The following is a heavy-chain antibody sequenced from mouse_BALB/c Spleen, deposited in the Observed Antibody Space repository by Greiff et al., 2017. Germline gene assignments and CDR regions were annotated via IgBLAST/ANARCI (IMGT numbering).Heavy chain of an antibody. CDR3: ARNNYRYDEGFAY. V-gene: IGHV2-2*02. CDR1: GFSLTSYG. D-gene: IGHD2-14*01. CDR2: IWSGGST. Sequence: VQLKESGPGLVQPSQSLSITCTVSGFSLTSYGVHWVRQSPGKGLEWLGVIWSGGSTDYNAAFISRLSISKDNSKSQVFFKMNSLQANDTAIYYCARNNYRYDEGFAYWGQGTLVTVSA. J-gene: IGHJ3*01.